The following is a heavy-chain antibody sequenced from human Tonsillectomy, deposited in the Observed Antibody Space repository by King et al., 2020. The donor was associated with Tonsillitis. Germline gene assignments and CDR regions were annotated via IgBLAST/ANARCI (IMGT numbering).Heavy chain of an antibody. CDR3: ARVPVDYSSSSVVSDY. D-gene: IGHD6-6*01. CDR1: GGSISSSNW. J-gene: IGHJ4*02. Sequence: MQLQESGPGLVKPSGTLSLTCAVSGGSISSSNWWSWVRQPPGKGLEWIGEVYHSEISNYNPSLKSRVTISVDKSRNPLSLKMSSVTAADTAVYYCARVPVDYSSSSVVSDYWGQGPLVTVSS. CDR2: VYHSEIS. V-gene: IGHV4-4*02.